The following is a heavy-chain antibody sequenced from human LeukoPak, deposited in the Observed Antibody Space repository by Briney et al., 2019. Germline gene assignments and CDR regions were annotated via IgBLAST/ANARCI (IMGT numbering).Heavy chain of an antibody. CDR1: GFSFSDSW. V-gene: IGHV3-7*02. Sequence: GGSLRLSCAASGFSFSDSWMDWVRQAPGKGLEWVANIKPDGSEIYYVDAVKGRFTISRDNAKNSLYLQMNSLRADDTAVYYRTRSLDYWGQGTLVTVSS. CDR3: TRSLDY. D-gene: IGHD6-19*01. CDR2: IKPDGSEI. J-gene: IGHJ4*02.